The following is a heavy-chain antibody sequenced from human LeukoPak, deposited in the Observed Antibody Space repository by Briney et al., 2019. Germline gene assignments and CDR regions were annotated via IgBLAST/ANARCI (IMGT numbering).Heavy chain of an antibody. D-gene: IGHD2/OR15-2a*01. CDR1: GSTFSSYG. CDR2: IRYDGSNK. V-gene: IGHV3-33*06. J-gene: IGHJ6*04. Sequence: AGRSLRLSCAASGSTFSSYGMHWVRQAPGKGLEWVAVIRYDGSNKYYADSVKGRFTISRDNSKNTLYLQVNSLRAEDTAVYYCAKFPRLSTQYYGMDVWGKGTTVTVSS. CDR3: AKFPRLSTQYYGMDV.